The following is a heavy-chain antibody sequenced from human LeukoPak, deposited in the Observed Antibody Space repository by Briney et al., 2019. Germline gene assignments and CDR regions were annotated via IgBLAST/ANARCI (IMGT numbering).Heavy chain of an antibody. D-gene: IGHD6-6*01. CDR2: TYYRSKWYY. CDR1: GDSVSSNTAA. V-gene: IGHV6-1*01. J-gene: IGHJ4*02. Sequence: QTLSLTCAISGDSVSSNTAAWNWIRQSPSRGLEWLGRTYYRSKWYYDYAVSLKDRITINPDTSKNQFSLHLNSVTPEDTAVYYCAGDRGGSSSHCDYWGQGTLVTVSS. CDR3: AGDRGGSSSHCDY.